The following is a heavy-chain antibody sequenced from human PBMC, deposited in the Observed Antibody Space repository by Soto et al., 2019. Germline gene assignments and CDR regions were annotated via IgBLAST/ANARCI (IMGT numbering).Heavy chain of an antibody. CDR2: ISAYNGNT. J-gene: IGHJ6*02. CDR3: ATGYSSGWYNALGYGMDV. V-gene: IGHV1-18*01. Sequence: QVQLVQSGAEVKKPGASVKVSCKASGYTFTSYGISWVRQAPGQGLEWMGWISAYNGNTNYAQTLQGRGTMTPDTSTSTAYRELSSLRSDDPAVYYCATGYSSGWYNALGYGMDVWGQGTTVTVSS. CDR1: GYTFTSYG. D-gene: IGHD6-19*01.